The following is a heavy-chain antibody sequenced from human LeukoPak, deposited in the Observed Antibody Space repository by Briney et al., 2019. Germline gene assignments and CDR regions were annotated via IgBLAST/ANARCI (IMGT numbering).Heavy chain of an antibody. Sequence: SETLSLTCAVYGGSFSGYYWSWLRQPPGKGLEWIGEINHSGSTNYNPSLESRVTISVDMSKNQFSLKLSSVTAADTAVYYCARGPPAKPGTGYYYGMDVWGQGTTVTVSS. CDR1: GGSFSGYY. CDR2: INHSGST. J-gene: IGHJ6*02. V-gene: IGHV4-34*01. D-gene: IGHD2-2*01. CDR3: ARGPPAKPGTGYYYGMDV.